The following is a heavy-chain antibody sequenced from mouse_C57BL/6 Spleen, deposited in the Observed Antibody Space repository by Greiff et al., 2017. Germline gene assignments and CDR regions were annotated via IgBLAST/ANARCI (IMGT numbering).Heavy chain of an antibody. CDR3: ASPSYYGSSYGFAY. Sequence: QVHVKQSGAELVRPGTSVKVSCKASGYAFTNYLIEWVKQRPGQGLEWIGVINPGGGGTNYNEKFKGKATLTADKSSSTAYMQLSSLTSEDSAVYFCASPSYYGSSYGFAYWGQGTLVTVSA. D-gene: IGHD1-1*01. J-gene: IGHJ3*01. V-gene: IGHV1-54*01. CDR1: GYAFTNYL. CDR2: INPGGGGT.